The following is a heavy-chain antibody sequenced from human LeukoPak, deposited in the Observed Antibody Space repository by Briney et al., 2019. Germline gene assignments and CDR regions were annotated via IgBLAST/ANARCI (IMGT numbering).Heavy chain of an antibody. J-gene: IGHJ4*02. CDR1: GYTFTDYY. V-gene: IGHV1-2*02. D-gene: IGHD3-22*01. CDR3: ARTNYYDSSGTDY. CDR2: INPDSGVT. Sequence: ASVKVSCKASGYTFTDYYIHWVRQAPGQGLEWMGWINPDSGVTQYAEKFQGRVTMTRDTSISTAYMELRSLRSDDTAVYYCARTNYYDSSGTDYWGQGTLVTVSS.